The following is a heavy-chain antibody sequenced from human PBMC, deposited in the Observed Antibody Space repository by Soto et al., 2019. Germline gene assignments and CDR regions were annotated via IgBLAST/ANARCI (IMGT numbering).Heavy chain of an antibody. V-gene: IGHV3-53*01. CDR1: GFTVSSNY. Sequence: PGGSVRLSCAASGFTVSSNYMSWVRQAPGKGLEWVSVIYSGGSTYYADSVKGRFTISRDNSKNTLYLQMNSLRAEDTAVYYCARSVAARRGEDWFDPWGQGTLVTVSS. J-gene: IGHJ5*02. D-gene: IGHD6-6*01. CDR2: IYSGGST. CDR3: ARSVAARRGEDWFDP.